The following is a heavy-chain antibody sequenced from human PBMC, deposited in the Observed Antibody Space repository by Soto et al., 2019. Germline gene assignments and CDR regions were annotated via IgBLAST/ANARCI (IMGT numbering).Heavy chain of an antibody. V-gene: IGHV3-9*01. D-gene: IGHD3-3*01. CDR1: GFTFDDYS. CDR2: ISWHGEKI. Sequence: EVQLVESGGGLVQPGGSLRLSCAASGFTFDDYSINWVRQAPGKGLEWVSGISWHGEKIVYADSVKGRFTISRDNAKESVYLEMTCLRVDASALYYCTKVHHSVGSHSHFGSWGQGALVTVSS. CDR3: TKVHHSVGSHSHFGS. J-gene: IGHJ4*02.